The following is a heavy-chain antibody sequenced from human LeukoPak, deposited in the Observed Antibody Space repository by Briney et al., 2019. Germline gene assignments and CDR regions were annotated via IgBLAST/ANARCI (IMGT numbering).Heavy chain of an antibody. D-gene: IGHD1-26*01. CDR1: GFTFSSYS. Sequence: GGSLRLSCAASGFTFSSYSMNWVRQAPGKGLEWVSSISSSSSYIYYADSVKGRFTISRDNAKNSLYLQMNSLRAEDTAVYYCARDLRIVGAPSPLDWGQGTLVTVSS. CDR2: ISSSSSYI. CDR3: ARDLRIVGAPSPLD. J-gene: IGHJ4*02. V-gene: IGHV3-21*01.